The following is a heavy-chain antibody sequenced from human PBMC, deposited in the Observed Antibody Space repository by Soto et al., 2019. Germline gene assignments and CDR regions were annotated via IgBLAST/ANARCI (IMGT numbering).Heavy chain of an antibody. D-gene: IGHD5-12*01. CDR1: GLTFSNYW. CDR2: IKQDGSEK. CDR3: ARQRWLQLRYFDY. J-gene: IGHJ4*02. V-gene: IGHV3-7*03. Sequence: VGSLRLSCAASGLTFSNYWMSWVRQAPGKGLEWVANIKQDGSEKYYVDSVRGRFTISRDNARNSLYLQMDGLRAEDTAVYYCARQRWLQLRYFDYWGQGTLVTVSS.